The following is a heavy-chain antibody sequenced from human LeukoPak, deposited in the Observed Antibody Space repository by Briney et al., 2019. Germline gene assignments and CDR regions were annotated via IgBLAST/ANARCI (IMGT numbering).Heavy chain of an antibody. V-gene: IGHV4-38-2*02. J-gene: IGHJ4*02. Sequence: PSETLSFTCTVSGYSISSGYYWGWIRQPPGKGLEWIGSIYHSGSTYYNPSLKSRVTISVDTSKNQFSLKLSSVTAADTAVYYCARDGVGIAAAGAPVWGQGTLVTVSS. CDR1: GYSISSGYY. D-gene: IGHD6-13*01. CDR3: ARDGVGIAAAGAPV. CDR2: IYHSGST.